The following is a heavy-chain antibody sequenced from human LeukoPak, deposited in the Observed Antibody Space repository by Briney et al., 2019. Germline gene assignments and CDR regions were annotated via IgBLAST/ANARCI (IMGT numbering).Heavy chain of an antibody. CDR3: PRGRAPGAQYRGGDCYFHWFDP. V-gene: IGHV5-51*01. CDR2: IYPGDSDT. J-gene: IGHJ5*02. Sequence: GESLKISCKGSGYSFTSYWIGWVRQMPGKGLEWMGIIYPGDSDTRYSPSFQGQVTISADKSISTAYLQWSSLKASDTAMYYCPRGRAPGAQYRGGDCYFHWFDPWGQGTLVTVSS. D-gene: IGHD2-21*02. CDR1: GYSFTSYW.